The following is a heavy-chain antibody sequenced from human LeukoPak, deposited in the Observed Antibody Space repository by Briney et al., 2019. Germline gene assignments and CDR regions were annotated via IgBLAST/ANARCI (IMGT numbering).Heavy chain of an antibody. CDR3: ARVKSTSFDY. Sequence: GGSLRLSCAASGLTFSTYWMSWVRQAPGKGLEWVANIKQDGSEKYYVDSVKGRFTISRDNAKNSLYLQMNSLSAADTAVYYCARVKSTSFDYWGQGTLVTVSS. V-gene: IGHV3-7*05. CDR1: GLTFSTYW. CDR2: IKQDGSEK. D-gene: IGHD2-2*01. J-gene: IGHJ4*02.